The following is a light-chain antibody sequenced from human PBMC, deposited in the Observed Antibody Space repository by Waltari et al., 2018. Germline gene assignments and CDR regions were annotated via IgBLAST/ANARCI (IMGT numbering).Light chain of an antibody. V-gene: IGLV2-14*03. CDR2: DVS. J-gene: IGLJ1*01. Sequence: QSALTQPASVSGSPGQSLTISCTGTSSDVGSYNYVSWYQPHPGKAPRLLIYDVSYRPSGISDRFSGSKSGNVASLTISGLQAEDEADYYCSSFTGTSTLFGTGTEVTVL. CDR1: SSDVGSYNY. CDR3: SSFTGTSTL.